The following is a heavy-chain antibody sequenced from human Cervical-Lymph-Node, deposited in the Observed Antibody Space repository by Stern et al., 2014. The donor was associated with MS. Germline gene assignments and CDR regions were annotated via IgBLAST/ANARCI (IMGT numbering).Heavy chain of an antibody. CDR3: VRDWSSNAYKSEDY. CDR1: GFTFSNYG. CDR2: IWHDGSKT. D-gene: IGHD4-11*01. J-gene: IGHJ4*02. V-gene: IGHV3-33*01. Sequence: QVQLVESGGGVVQPGRSLRLSCIASGFTFSNYGMHWVRQAPGKGLGRVATIWHDGSKTFYADSVRGRFTISRDNSKNTLSLQMNSLRVDDTAVYYCVRDWSSNAYKSEDYWGQGTLVTVSS.